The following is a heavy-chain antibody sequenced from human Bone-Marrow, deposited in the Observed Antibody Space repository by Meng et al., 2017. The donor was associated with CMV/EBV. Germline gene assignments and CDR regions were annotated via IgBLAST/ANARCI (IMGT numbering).Heavy chain of an antibody. CDR3: ARGGWIQLVYRYYYYGMDV. CDR2: INHSGST. J-gene: IGHJ6*02. CDR1: GGSFSGYY. D-gene: IGHD5-18*01. Sequence: SETLSLTCAVYGGSFSGYYWSWIRQPPGKGLEWIGEINHSGSTNYNPSLKSRVTISVDTSKNQFSLKLSSVTAADTAVYYCARGGWIQLVYRYYYYGMDVWGQGTTVTVS. V-gene: IGHV4-34*01.